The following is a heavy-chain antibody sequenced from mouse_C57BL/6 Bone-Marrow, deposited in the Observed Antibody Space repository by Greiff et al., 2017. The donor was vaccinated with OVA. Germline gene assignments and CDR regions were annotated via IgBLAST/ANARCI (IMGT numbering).Heavy chain of an antibody. CDR3: AREAAWCAY. Sequence: ESGPGLVKPSQSLSLTCSVTGYSITSGYYWNWIRQFPGNKLEWMGYISYDGSNHYNPSLKNRISITRDTSKNQFFLKLNSVTTEDTATYYCAREAAWCAYWGQGTLVTVSA. CDR1: GYSITSGYY. D-gene: IGHD3-3*01. CDR2: ISYDGSN. J-gene: IGHJ3*01. V-gene: IGHV3-6*01.